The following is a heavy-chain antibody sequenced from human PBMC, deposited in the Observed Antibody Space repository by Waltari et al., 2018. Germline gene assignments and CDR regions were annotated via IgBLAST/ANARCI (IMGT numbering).Heavy chain of an antibody. D-gene: IGHD6-6*01. CDR1: GGSFSGYY. J-gene: IGHJ6*03. V-gene: IGHV4-34*01. CDR3: ARGWGGSSSPPFSEDYYMDV. CDR2: INHSGST. Sequence: QVQLQQWGAGLLKPSETMSLTCAVYGGSFSGYYWSWIRQPPGKGLEWIGEINHSGSTNYNPSLKSRVTISVDTSKNQFSLKLSSVTAADTAVYYCARGWGGSSSPPFSEDYYMDVWGKGTTVTVSS.